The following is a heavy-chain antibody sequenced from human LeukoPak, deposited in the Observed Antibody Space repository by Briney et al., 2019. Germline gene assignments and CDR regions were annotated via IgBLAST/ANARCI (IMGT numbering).Heavy chain of an antibody. V-gene: IGHV3-74*01. CDR2: INSDGSST. D-gene: IGHD1-26*01. CDR3: ARAGSYSTSFYYYYYMDV. Sequence: PGGSLRLSCAASGFTFSSYWMHWVRQAPGKGLVWVSRINSDGSSTNYADSVKGRFTISRDNAKNTLYLQMNSLRAEDTAVYYCARAGSYSTSFYYYYYMDVWGKGTTVTVSS. CDR1: GFTFSSYW. J-gene: IGHJ6*03.